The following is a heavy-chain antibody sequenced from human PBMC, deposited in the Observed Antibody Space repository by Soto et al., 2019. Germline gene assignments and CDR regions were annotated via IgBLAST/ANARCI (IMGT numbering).Heavy chain of an antibody. D-gene: IGHD6-6*01. J-gene: IGHJ4*02. Sequence: ASVKVSCKASGYTFTSYGISWVRQAPGQGLEWMGWISAYNGNTNYAQKLQGRVTMTRDTSISTAYMELRRLRSDDTAVYYCARGPYEYSSSSPNFDYWGQGTLVTVSS. CDR2: ISAYNGNT. CDR3: ARGPYEYSSSSPNFDY. CDR1: GYTFTSYG. V-gene: IGHV1-18*01.